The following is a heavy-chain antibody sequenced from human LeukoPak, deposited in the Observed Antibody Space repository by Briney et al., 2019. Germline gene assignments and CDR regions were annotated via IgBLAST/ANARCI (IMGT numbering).Heavy chain of an antibody. V-gene: IGHV3-30*18. J-gene: IGHJ6*03. D-gene: IGHD2-8*01. CDR2: ISYDGSNK. Sequence: GGSLRLSCAASGFTFSSYGMHWVRQAPGKGLEWVAVISYDGSNKYYADSVKGRFSISRDSSKNILYLQMNSLRAEDTAVYYCAKDRCSNGVGCYYYYMDVWGKGTSVTISS. CDR1: GFTFSSYG. CDR3: AKDRCSNGVGCYYYYMDV.